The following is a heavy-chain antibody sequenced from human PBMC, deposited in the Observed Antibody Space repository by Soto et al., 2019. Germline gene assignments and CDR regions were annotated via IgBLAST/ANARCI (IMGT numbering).Heavy chain of an antibody. J-gene: IGHJ4*02. CDR3: ARDISPRYSGYSPNDY. V-gene: IGHV3-30-3*01. Sequence: HPGGSLRLSCAASGFTFSSYAMHWVRQAPGKGLEWVAVISYDGSNKYYADSVKGRFTISRDNSKNTLYLQMNSLRAEDTAVYYCARDISPRYSGYSPNDYWGQGTLVTVSS. CDR2: ISYDGSNK. CDR1: GFTFSSYA. D-gene: IGHD5-12*01.